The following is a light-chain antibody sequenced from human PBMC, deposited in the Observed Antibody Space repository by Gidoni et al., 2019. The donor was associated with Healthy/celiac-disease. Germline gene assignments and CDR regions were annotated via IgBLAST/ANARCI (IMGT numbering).Light chain of an antibody. J-gene: IGKJ1*01. Sequence: DIQMTQSPSSLSASVGDRVTITCRARQSISSYLNWYQQKPGKAPKLLIYAASSLQSGVPSRFSGSGSGTDFTLTISTLQPKDFASYYCQQGYSTPGTFGQGTKVKIK. CDR2: AAS. CDR3: QQGYSTPGT. V-gene: IGKV1-39*01. CDR1: QSISSY.